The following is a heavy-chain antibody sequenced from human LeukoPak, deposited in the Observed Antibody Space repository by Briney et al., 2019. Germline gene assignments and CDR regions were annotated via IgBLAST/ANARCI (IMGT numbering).Heavy chain of an antibody. Sequence: SETLSFTCTVSGGSINDASCNWIRKPPGQGLEWIGYIYHSGGTNYNPSLKSRVTISLDTSKNQFSLKLSSVTAADTAVYYCARVGTYYRSLDSWGQGTLVTVSS. CDR1: GGSINDAS. CDR2: IYHSGGT. V-gene: IGHV4-59*01. CDR3: ARVGTYYRSLDS. J-gene: IGHJ4*02. D-gene: IGHD3-10*01.